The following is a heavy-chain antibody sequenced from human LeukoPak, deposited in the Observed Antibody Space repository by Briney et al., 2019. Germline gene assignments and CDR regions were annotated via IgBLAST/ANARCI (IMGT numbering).Heavy chain of an antibody. V-gene: IGHV3-53*01. J-gene: IGHJ6*02. Sequence: PGGSLRLSCAASGFTVSSNYMSWVRQAPGKGLEWASVIYSGGSTYYADSVKGRFTISRDNSKNTLYLQMNSLRAEDTAVYYCARGYYDIVSMDVWGQGTTVTVSS. CDR2: IYSGGST. CDR1: GFTVSSNY. CDR3: ARGYYDIVSMDV. D-gene: IGHD3-22*01.